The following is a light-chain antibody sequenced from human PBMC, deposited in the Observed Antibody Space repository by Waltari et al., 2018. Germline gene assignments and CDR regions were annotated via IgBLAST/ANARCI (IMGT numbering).Light chain of an antibody. J-gene: IGKJ3*01. Sequence: DIQMTQSPSSLSASVGDRVTITCRASQSISSYLNWYQQKPGKAPKLLIYAASSLQSGVPSRLSGSGSGKDVTLTISSLQHEDFATYYCQQSYSTPRAFGPGTKVDIK. CDR2: AAS. V-gene: IGKV1-39*01. CDR1: QSISSY. CDR3: QQSYSTPRA.